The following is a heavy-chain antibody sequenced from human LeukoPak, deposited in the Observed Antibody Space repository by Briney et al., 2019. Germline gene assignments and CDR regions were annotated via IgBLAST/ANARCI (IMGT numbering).Heavy chain of an antibody. D-gene: IGHD3-10*01. CDR3: VKVAKYYYGSETYYFFEH. CDR1: GFTFTTYW. V-gene: IGHV3-7*01. CDR2: INQDGTEK. J-gene: IGHJ4*02. Sequence: PGGSLRLSCTASGFTFTTYWMSWVGQLPGKGLEGVANINQDGTEKYYVDSVKGGFTISRDNAKTSLDLQMNSLRVEDTGIYYCVKVAKYYYGSETYYFFEHWGQGTPVTASS.